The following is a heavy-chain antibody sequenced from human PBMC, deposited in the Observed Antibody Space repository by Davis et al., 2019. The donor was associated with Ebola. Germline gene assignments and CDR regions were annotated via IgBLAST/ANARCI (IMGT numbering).Heavy chain of an antibody. D-gene: IGHD1-7*01. V-gene: IGHV3-7*01. Sequence: PGGSLRLSCAASSLTFSSYWMSWVRQAPGKGLEWVANIKEDGSEENYVDSVKGRFTISRDNAKNLLYLQLNNLRVEDTAVYYCARDRNRNYGWFDPWGQGTLVTVSS. CDR1: SLTFSSYW. J-gene: IGHJ5*02. CDR2: IKEDGSEE. CDR3: ARDRNRNYGWFDP.